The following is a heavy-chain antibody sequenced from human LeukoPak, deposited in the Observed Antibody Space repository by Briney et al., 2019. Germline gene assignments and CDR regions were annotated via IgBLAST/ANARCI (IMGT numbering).Heavy chain of an antibody. D-gene: IGHD5-12*01. Sequence: KPGGSLRLSCAASGFTFSSYSMNWVRQAPGKGLEWVSSISSSSSYIYYADSVKGRFIISRDNAKNSLYLQMNSLRAEDTAVYYCARDLATRDYYYGMDVWGQGTTVTVSS. CDR2: ISSSSSYI. CDR1: GFTFSSYS. CDR3: ARDLATRDYYYGMDV. J-gene: IGHJ6*02. V-gene: IGHV3-21*01.